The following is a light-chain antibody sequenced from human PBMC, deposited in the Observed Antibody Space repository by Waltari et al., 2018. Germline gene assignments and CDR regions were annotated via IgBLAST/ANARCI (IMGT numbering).Light chain of an antibody. CDR1: RSVGSY. Sequence: EIVLTQSPATLSLSPGERATLSCRASRSVGSYLAWYQQKPGQAPRLLIYDASKGATGIPARFSGSGSGTDFTLTISSLEPEDFAVYYCQQRSDWPRTFGQGTKVEIK. CDR2: DAS. J-gene: IGKJ1*01. V-gene: IGKV3-11*01. CDR3: QQRSDWPRT.